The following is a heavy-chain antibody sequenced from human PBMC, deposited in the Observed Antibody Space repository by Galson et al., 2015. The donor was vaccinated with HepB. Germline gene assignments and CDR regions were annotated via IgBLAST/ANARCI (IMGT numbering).Heavy chain of an antibody. V-gene: IGHV5-51*01. CDR1: GFTNFW. J-gene: IGHJ4*02. CDR2: IYPRDSDT. CDR3: ARRGDYISDFDY. Sequence: GFTNFWIGWVRQMPGKGLEWMGIIYPRDSDTRYSPSFQGQVTISADKYINTAYLQWSGLKASDTAIYYCARRGDYISDFDYWGQGTLVTVSS. D-gene: IGHD4-17*01.